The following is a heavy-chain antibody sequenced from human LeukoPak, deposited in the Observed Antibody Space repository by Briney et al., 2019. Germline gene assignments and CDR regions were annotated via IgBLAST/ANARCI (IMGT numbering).Heavy chain of an antibody. J-gene: IGHJ4*02. V-gene: IGHV1-69*13. CDR3: ARDRGAAAGTGIDY. Sequence: GASVKVSCKASGGTFSSYAISWVRQAPGQGLERMGGIIPIFGTANYAQKFQGRVTITADESTSTAYMELSSLRSEGTAVYYCARDRGAAAGTGIDYWGQGTLVTVSS. CDR2: IIPIFGTA. CDR1: GGTFSSYA. D-gene: IGHD6-13*01.